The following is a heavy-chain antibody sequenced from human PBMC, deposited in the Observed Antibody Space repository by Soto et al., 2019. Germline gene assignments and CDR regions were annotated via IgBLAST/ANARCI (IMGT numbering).Heavy chain of an antibody. J-gene: IGHJ6*02. CDR1: GYTFTSYG. CDR2: ISAYNGNT. CDR3: ARGSGYKADYCYGMDV. Sequence: GASVKVSCKASGYTFTSYGISWVRQAPGQGLEWMGWISAYNGNTNYAQKLQGRVTMTTDTSTSTAYIELRSLRSDDTAVYYCARGSGYKADYCYGMDVWGQGTTVAVSS. D-gene: IGHD5-12*01. V-gene: IGHV1-18*01.